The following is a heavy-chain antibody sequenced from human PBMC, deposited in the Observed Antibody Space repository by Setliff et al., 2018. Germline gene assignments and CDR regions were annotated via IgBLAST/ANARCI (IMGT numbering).Heavy chain of an antibody. D-gene: IGHD1-26*01. V-gene: IGHV4-30-4*08. CDR2: IYHRGSA. CDR3: AREVGTSTSSDAFDV. J-gene: IGHJ3*01. Sequence: LSLTCTVSGDSISSGDYFWSWIRQPPGKGLEWIAYIYHRGSAYYNPSLKSRVTMSVDTSKNQFSLHLTSVTAADTAVYYCAREVGTSTSSDAFDVWGQGMMVTVSS. CDR1: GDSISSGDYF.